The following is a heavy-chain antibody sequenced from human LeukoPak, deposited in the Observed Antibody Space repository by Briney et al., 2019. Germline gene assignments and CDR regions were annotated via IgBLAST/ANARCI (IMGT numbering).Heavy chain of an antibody. D-gene: IGHD2-15*01. CDR2: ISYDGSNK. CDR1: GFTFSSYG. CDR3: AKKRCSGGSCQDDY. Sequence: AGRSLRLSCAASGFTFSSYGMHWVRQAPGKGLEWVAVISYDGSNKYYADSVKGRFTISRDNSKNTLYLQMNSLRAEDTAVYYCAKKRCSGGSCQDDYWGQGTLVTVSS. V-gene: IGHV3-30*18. J-gene: IGHJ4*02.